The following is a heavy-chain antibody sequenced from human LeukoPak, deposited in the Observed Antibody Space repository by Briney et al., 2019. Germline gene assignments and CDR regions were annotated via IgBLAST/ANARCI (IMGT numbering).Heavy chain of an antibody. J-gene: IGHJ2*01. CDR1: GYTFTSYG. CDR2: INPSGGST. CDR3: ARVTIGYSYGYFYDWYFDL. D-gene: IGHD5-18*01. Sequence: PWASVKVSCKASGYTFTSYGISWVRQAPGQGLEWMGIINPSGGSTSYAQKFQGRVTMTRDTSTSTVYMELSSLRSEDTAVYYCARVTIGYSYGYFYDWYFDLWGRGTLVTVSS. V-gene: IGHV1-46*01.